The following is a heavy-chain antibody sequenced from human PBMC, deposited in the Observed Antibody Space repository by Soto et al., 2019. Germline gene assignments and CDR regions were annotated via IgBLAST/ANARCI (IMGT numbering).Heavy chain of an antibody. J-gene: IGHJ4*02. CDR3: ARERLPYYDILTGYCFDY. V-gene: IGHV3-11*01. CDR2: ISSSGSTI. CDR1: GFTFSDYY. D-gene: IGHD3-9*01. Sequence: GGSLRLSCAASGFTFSDYYMSWIRQAPGKGLEWVSYISSSGSTIYYADSVKGRFTISRDNAKNSLYLQMNSLRAEDTAVYYCARERLPYYDILTGYCFDYWGQGTLVTVSS.